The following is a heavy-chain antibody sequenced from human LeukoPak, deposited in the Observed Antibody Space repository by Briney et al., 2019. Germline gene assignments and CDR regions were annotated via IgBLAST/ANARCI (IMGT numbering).Heavy chain of an antibody. J-gene: IGHJ3*02. CDR3: AKDLMVIIVSGVCDI. Sequence: GGSLRLSCEASGFTFSSYAMSWVRQAPGKGLEWVSAISGSGENTYYADSVKGRFTISRDNSKNTLYLQVNSLRAEDTALYYCAKDLMVIIVSGVCDIWGQGTMVTVSS. CDR2: ISGSGENT. D-gene: IGHD3-3*01. V-gene: IGHV3-23*01. CDR1: GFTFSSYA.